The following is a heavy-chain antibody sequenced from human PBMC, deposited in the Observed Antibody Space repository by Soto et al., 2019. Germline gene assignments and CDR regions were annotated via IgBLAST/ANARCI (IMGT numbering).Heavy chain of an antibody. CDR2: IIPIFGTA. CDR1: GGTFSSYA. J-gene: IGHJ4*02. D-gene: IGHD2-15*01. CDR3: ARAGDGYCSGGSCYSQIDY. Sequence: VKVSCKASGGTFSSYAISWVRQAPGQGLEWMGGIIPIFGTANYAQKFQGRVTITADESTSTAYMELSSLRSEDTAVYYCARAGDGYCSGGSCYSQIDYWGQGTLVTVSS. V-gene: IGHV1-69*13.